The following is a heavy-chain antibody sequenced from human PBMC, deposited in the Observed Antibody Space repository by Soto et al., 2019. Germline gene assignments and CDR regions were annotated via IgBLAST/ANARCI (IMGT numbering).Heavy chain of an antibody. Sequence: SVKVSCKASGGTFSSYAISWVRQAPGQGLEWMGGIIPIFGTANYAQKFQGRVTITADESTSTAYMEPSSLRSEDTAVYYCARGDYGDYVDYYYGMDVWGQGTTVTVSS. V-gene: IGHV1-69*13. CDR1: GGTFSSYA. D-gene: IGHD4-17*01. CDR3: ARGDYGDYVDYYYGMDV. J-gene: IGHJ6*02. CDR2: IIPIFGTA.